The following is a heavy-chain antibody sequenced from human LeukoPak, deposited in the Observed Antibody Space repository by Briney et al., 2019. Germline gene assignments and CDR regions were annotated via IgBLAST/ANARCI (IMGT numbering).Heavy chain of an antibody. CDR2: ISGSGGST. V-gene: IGHV3-23*01. Sequence: PGGSLRLSCAASGFTFSSYAMGWVRQAPGRGLEWVSAISGSGGSTYYADSVKGRFTISRDNSKNTLYLQMNSLRAEDTAVYYCARDKASHPGHDDPWVYYYMDVWGKGTTVTVSS. J-gene: IGHJ6*03. D-gene: IGHD1-1*01. CDR1: GFTFSSYA. CDR3: ARDKASHPGHDDPWVYYYMDV.